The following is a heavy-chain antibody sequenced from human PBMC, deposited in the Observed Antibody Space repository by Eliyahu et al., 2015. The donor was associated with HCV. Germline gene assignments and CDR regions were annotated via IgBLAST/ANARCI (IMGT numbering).Heavy chain of an antibody. J-gene: IGHJ6*03. CDR2: INHSGST. Sequence: QVQLQQWGAGLLKPSETLSLTCAVYGGSFSGYYWSWIRQPPGKGLEWIGEINHSGSTNYNPSLKSRVTISVDTSKNQFSLKLSSVTAADTAVYYCARRGVYNWNAPNYYYYYYMDVWGKGTAVTVSS. D-gene: IGHD1-20*01. CDR3: ARRGVYNWNAPNYYYYYYMDV. V-gene: IGHV4-34*01. CDR1: GGSFSGYY.